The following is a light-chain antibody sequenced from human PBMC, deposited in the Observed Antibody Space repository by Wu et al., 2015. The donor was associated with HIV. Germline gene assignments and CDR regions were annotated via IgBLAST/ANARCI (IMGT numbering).Light chain of an antibody. CDR1: QGISKY. Sequence: DIQMTQSPSSLSASVGDRVTITCRASQGISKYLAWYQQKPGKAPELLIFAASTLQSGVPSRFSGSGSGTDFTLTINSLHPEGVAIYYCQKYNDAPWTFGQGTKVEIK. V-gene: IGKV1-27*01. CDR3: QKYNDAPWT. CDR2: AAS. J-gene: IGKJ1*01.